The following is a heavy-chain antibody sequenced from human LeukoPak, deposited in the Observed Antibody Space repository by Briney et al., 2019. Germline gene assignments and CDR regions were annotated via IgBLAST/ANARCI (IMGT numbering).Heavy chain of an antibody. J-gene: IGHJ4*02. Sequence: SETLSLTCTVSGGSISSSSYYWGWIRQPPGKGLEWIGSIYYSGSTYYNPSLKSRVTISVDTSKNQFSPKLSSVTAADTAVCYCARHGYCSSTSCPPLVWGQGTLVTVSS. V-gene: IGHV4-39*01. CDR2: IYYSGST. D-gene: IGHD2-2*03. CDR1: GGSISSSSYY. CDR3: ARHGYCSSTSCPPLV.